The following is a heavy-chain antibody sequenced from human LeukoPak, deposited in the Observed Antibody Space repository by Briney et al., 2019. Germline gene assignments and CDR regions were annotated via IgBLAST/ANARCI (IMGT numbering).Heavy chain of an antibody. J-gene: IGHJ4*02. CDR3: AVNSESYSLLWEYLYYFDY. D-gene: IGHD1-26*01. V-gene: IGHV1-69*05. Sequence: SVKVSCKASGGTFSSYAISWVRQAPGQGLEWMGGIIPIFGTANYAQKFQGRVTITTDESTSTAYMELSSLRSEDTAVYYCAVNSESYSLLWEYLYYFDYWGQGTLVTVSS. CDR1: GGTFSSYA. CDR2: IIPIFGTA.